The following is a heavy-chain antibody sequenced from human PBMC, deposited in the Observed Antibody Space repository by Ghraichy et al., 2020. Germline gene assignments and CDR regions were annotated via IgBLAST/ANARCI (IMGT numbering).Heavy chain of an antibody. Sequence: SETLSLTCTVSGGSISSYYWSWIRQPPGKGLEWIGYIYYSGSTNYNPSLKSRVTISVDTSKNQFSLKLSSVTAADTAVYYCARLVVTAIPRGWFDPWGQGTLVTVSS. J-gene: IGHJ5*02. D-gene: IGHD2-21*02. CDR1: GGSISSYY. CDR2: IYYSGST. CDR3: ARLVVTAIPRGWFDP. V-gene: IGHV4-59*01.